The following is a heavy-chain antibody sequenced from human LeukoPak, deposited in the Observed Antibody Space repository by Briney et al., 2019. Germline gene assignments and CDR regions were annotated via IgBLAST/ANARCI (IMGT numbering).Heavy chain of an antibody. CDR3: ARARATRPRVRSSGWYFVSPPTY. J-gene: IGHJ4*02. V-gene: IGHV4-34*01. CDR1: GGSFSGYY. CDR2: INHGGST. Sequence: SETLSLTCAVYGGSFSGYYWSWIRQPPGKGLEWIGEINHGGSTNYNPSLKSRVTISVDTSKNQFSLKLSSVTAADTAVYYCARARATRPRVRSSGWYFVSPPTYWGQGTLVTVSS. D-gene: IGHD6-19*01.